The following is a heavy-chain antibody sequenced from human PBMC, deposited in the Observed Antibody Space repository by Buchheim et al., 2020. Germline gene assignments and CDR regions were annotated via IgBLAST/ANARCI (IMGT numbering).Heavy chain of an antibody. CDR2: ISSSSSYI. Sequence: EVQLVESGGGLVKPGGSLRLSCAASGFTFSNYAMNWVRQAPGKGLEWVSSISSSSSYIYYADSVKGRFTISRDNAKKSLYLQMTSLRAEDTAVYYCARAGIVVIPAPKGGMDVWGQGTT. D-gene: IGHD2-2*01. CDR1: GFTFSNYA. J-gene: IGHJ6*02. CDR3: ARAGIVVIPAPKGGMDV. V-gene: IGHV3-21*01.